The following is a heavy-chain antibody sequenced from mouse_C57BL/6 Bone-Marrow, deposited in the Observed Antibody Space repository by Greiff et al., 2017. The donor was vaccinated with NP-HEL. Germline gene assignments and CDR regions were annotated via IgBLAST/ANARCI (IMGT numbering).Heavy chain of an antibody. V-gene: IGHV1-72*01. Sequence: VQLQQSGAELVKPGASVKLSCKASGYTFTSYLMHWVKQRPGRGLEWIGRIDPNSGGTKYNEKFKSKATLTVDKPSSTAYMQLNSLTSEDSAVYCCARYYDGSSSCDYWGQGTTLTVSS. J-gene: IGHJ2*01. CDR3: ARYYDGSSSCDY. D-gene: IGHD1-1*01. CDR1: GYTFTSYL. CDR2: IDPNSGGT.